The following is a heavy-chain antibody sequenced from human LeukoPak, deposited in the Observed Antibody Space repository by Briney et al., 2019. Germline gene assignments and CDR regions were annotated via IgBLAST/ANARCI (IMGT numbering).Heavy chain of an antibody. CDR1: GFTVSSNY. CDR3: ARSSGYSYGYEKFDY. Sequence: GGSLRLSCAASGFTVSSNYMSWVRQAPGKGLEWFSLIYSGGSTYYADSVKGRFTISRDNSKNTLYLQMNSLRAEDTAVYYCARSSGYSYGYEKFDYWGQGTLVTVSS. V-gene: IGHV3-53*01. CDR2: IYSGGST. D-gene: IGHD5-18*01. J-gene: IGHJ4*01.